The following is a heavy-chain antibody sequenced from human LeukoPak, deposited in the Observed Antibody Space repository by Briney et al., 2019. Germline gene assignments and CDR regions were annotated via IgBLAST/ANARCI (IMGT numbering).Heavy chain of an antibody. CDR1: GGSISSYY. CDR3: ASNRRSSSWYLFDY. J-gene: IGHJ4*02. D-gene: IGHD6-13*01. V-gene: IGHV4-4*07. CDR2: IYTSGST. Sequence: PSETLSLTCSVSGGSISSYYWSWIRQPAGKGLEWIGRIYTSGSTNYNPSLKSRVTMSVDTSKNQFSLKLSSVTAADTAVYYCASNRRSSSWYLFDYWGQGTLVTVSS.